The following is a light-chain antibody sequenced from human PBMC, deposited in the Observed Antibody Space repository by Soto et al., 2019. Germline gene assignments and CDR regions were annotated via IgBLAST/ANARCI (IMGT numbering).Light chain of an antibody. Sequence: QSVLTQPASVSGSPGQSITISCTGTSSDLAIYNYVSWYQRQPGKAPKLMIYQVTNRPSGVSNPFSGSRSGNTASLTISGLQAEDEADYYCSSYTDSSNYVFGTGTKVTVL. CDR2: QVT. CDR3: SSYTDSSNYV. V-gene: IGLV2-14*01. CDR1: SSDLAIYNY. J-gene: IGLJ1*01.